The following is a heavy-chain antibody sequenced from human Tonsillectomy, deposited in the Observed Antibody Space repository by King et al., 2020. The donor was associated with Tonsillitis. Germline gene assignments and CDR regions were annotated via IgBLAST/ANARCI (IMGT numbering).Heavy chain of an antibody. CDR2: MNPYSGNT. J-gene: IGHJ5*02. Sequence: QVQLVESGDEVKKPGASVKVSCKASGYTFTSYDINWVRQATGQGLEWMGWMNPYSGNTGYAQKFQGRVTMTRNTSISTAYMELSSLRSEDTAVYYCARGRQCSSTSCANWFDPWGQGTLVTVSS. CDR3: ARGRQCSSTSCANWFDP. V-gene: IGHV1-8*01. CDR1: GYTFTSYD. D-gene: IGHD2-2*01.